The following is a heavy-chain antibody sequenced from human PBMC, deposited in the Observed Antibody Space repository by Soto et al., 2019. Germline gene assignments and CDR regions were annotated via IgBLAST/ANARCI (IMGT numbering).Heavy chain of an antibody. CDR3: ARCGSSSSLGF. J-gene: IGHJ4*02. CDR1: GGSISSTDHY. CDR2: IYYSGST. V-gene: IGHV4-30-4*01. Sequence: QVELQESGPGLAKPSQTLSLTCTVSGGSISSTDHYWSWIRQPPGKGLEWIGYIYYSGSTYYNPSLKSRVTISVDTSKNQFSLKLTSVTAADTAVYYCARCGSSSSLGFWGQGTLVTVSS. D-gene: IGHD2-15*01.